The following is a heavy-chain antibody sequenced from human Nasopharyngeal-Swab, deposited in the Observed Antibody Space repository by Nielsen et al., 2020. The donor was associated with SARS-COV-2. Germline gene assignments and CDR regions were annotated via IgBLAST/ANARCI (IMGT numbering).Heavy chain of an antibody. CDR2: LYSGGNT. CDR1: GFTVSSNY. V-gene: IGHV3-66*01. J-gene: IGHJ6*03. Sequence: GGSLRLSCAASGFTVSSNYMNWVCQPPGKGLEWISVLYSGGNTYYAGSVKGRFTISRDNSKSALYLQMNNLRAEDTAVYYCARSRNYYYYMDVWGKGTTVTVSS. CDR3: ARSRNYYYYMDV.